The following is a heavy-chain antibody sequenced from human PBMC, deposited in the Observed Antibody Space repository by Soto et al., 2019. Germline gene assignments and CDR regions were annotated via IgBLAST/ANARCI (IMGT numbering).Heavy chain of an antibody. CDR2: IRSKANSYAT. V-gene: IGHV3-73*01. J-gene: IGHJ6*03. CDR3: NAWAYYYYYMDV. CDR1: GFTFSGSA. Sequence: GGSLRLSCAASGFTFSGSAMHWVRQASGKGLEWVGRIRSKANSYATAYAASVKGRFTISRDDSKNTAYLQMNSLKTEDTSVYYCNAWAYYYYYMDVWGKGTTVTVSS.